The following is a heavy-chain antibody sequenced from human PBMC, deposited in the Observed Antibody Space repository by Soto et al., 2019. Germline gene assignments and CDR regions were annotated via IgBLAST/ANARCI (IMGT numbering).Heavy chain of an antibody. CDR1: GGSFSGYY. D-gene: IGHD2-2*01. J-gene: IGHJ2*01. V-gene: IGHV4-34*01. Sequence: QVQLQQWGAGLLKPSETLSLTCAVYGGSFSGYYWSWIRQPPGKGLEWIGEINHSGSTNYNPSLKSRFTIYVDTSKNQFSLKLSSVTAADTAVYYCARGLGYCSSTRCYGTWYFDLWGRGTLVTVSS. CDR3: ARGLGYCSSTRCYGTWYFDL. CDR2: INHSGST.